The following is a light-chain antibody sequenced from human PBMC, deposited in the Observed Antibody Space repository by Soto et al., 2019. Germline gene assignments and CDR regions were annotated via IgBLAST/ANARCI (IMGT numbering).Light chain of an antibody. CDR1: QSVSSY. CDR3: QQRSVWPPT. CDR2: DAS. Sequence: EIVLTQSPATPSLSPGERATLSCRASQSVSSYFGWYQQKPGQAPRLLIYDASNRATGIPARFSGSGSGTDFTLTISSLEPEDFAVYYCQQRSVWPPTFGGGTKVEIK. J-gene: IGKJ4*01. V-gene: IGKV3-11*01.